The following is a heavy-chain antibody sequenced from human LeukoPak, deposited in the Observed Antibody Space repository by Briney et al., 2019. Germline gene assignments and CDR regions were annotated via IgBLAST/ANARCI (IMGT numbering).Heavy chain of an antibody. Sequence: XETLSLTCTVSGGPISSNEYYWGWIRQPPGTGLEWIGNFYHRGNTNYSPSLRNRITISIDTSKNHLSLRLTSVTAADTAVYFCARLRSGSYYFDSWGQGSLVTVSS. J-gene: IGHJ4*02. CDR2: FYHRGNT. D-gene: IGHD6-6*01. CDR1: GGPISSNEYY. V-gene: IGHV4-39*02. CDR3: ARLRSGSYYFDS.